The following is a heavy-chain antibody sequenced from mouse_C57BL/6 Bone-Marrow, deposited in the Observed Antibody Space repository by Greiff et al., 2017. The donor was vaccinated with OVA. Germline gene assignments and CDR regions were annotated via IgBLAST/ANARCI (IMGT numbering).Heavy chain of an antibody. CDR3: VRHNYGHYFDN. CDR2: IRSKSNNYAT. D-gene: IGHD1-2*01. J-gene: IGHJ2*01. CDR1: GFSFNTYA. V-gene: IGHV10-1*01. Sequence: EVQLVESGGGLVQPKGSLKLSCAASGFSFNTYAMNWVRQAPGKGLEWVARIRSKSNNYATYYADSVKDRFTISRDDSESMRYLQMNNLKTEDTAMYYCVRHNYGHYFDNWGQGATLTVSS.